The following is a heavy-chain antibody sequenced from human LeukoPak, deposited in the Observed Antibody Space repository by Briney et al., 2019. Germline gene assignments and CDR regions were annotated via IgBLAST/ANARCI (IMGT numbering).Heavy chain of an antibody. D-gene: IGHD3-16*01. CDR1: GFTFSSYS. J-gene: IGHJ4*02. CDR3: ARGIWGVRFDY. Sequence: QPGGSLRLSCAASGFTFSSYSMNWVRQARGKGLEWVSYISSSSSTIYYADSVKGRFTISRDNAKNSPYLQMNSLRDEDTAVYYCARGIWGVRFDYWGQGTLVTVSS. CDR2: ISSSSSTI. V-gene: IGHV3-48*02.